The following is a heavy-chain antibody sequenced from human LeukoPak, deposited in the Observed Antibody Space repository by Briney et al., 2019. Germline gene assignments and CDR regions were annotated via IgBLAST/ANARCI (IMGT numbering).Heavy chain of an antibody. D-gene: IGHD6-13*01. V-gene: IGHV4-4*02. CDR2: IYHSGST. CDR3: ARGYPAAGTDY. Sequence: SETLSLTCAVSGGSISSSNWWSWVRQPPGKGLEWIGEIYHSGSTNYNPSLKSRVTISVDTSKNQFSLKLSSVTAADTAVYYCARGYPAAGTDYWGQGTLVTVSS. J-gene: IGHJ4*02. CDR1: GGSISSSNW.